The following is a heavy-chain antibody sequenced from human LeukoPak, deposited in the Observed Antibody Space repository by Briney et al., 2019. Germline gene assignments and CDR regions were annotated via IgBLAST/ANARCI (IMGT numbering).Heavy chain of an antibody. CDR2: INPNSGGT. CDR1: GYTFTGYY. D-gene: IGHD5-12*01. Sequence: ASVKVSCKASGYTFTGYYMHWVRLAPGQGLEWMGWINPNSGGTNYAQKFQGRVTMTRDTSISTAYMELSRLRSDDTAVYYCAREGGYSGYDLVWGQGTLVTVSS. J-gene: IGHJ4*02. CDR3: AREGGYSGYDLV. V-gene: IGHV1-2*02.